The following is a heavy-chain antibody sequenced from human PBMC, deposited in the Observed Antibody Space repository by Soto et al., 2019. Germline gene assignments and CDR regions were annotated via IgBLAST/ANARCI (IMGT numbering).Heavy chain of an antibody. CDR3: ARDHLWAFDY. J-gene: IGHJ4*02. CDR2: ISSSSCYI. V-gene: IGHV3-21*01. CDR1: GFTFSSYA. Sequence: PGGSLRLSCAASGFTFSSYAMSWVRQAPGKGLEWVSSISSSSCYIYYADSVKGRFTISSDKSKNSLYLQMNNLRDEDTAVYYCARDHLWAFDYWGQGTLVTVSS. D-gene: IGHD3-16*01.